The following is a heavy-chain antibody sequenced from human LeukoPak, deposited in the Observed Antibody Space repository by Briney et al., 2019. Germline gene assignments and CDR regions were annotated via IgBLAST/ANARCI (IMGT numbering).Heavy chain of an antibody. V-gene: IGHV4-59*01. J-gene: IGHJ3*02. D-gene: IGHD4-11*01. CDR1: GGSISSYY. CDR2: IYYSGST. CDR3: ARTTVDYSLLDAIDI. Sequence: SETLSLTCTVSGGSISSYYWSWIRQPPGKGLEWIGYIYYSGSTNYNPSLKSRVTISVDTSKNQFSLKLSSVTAADTAVYYCARTTVDYSLLDAIDIWGQGTMVTVSS.